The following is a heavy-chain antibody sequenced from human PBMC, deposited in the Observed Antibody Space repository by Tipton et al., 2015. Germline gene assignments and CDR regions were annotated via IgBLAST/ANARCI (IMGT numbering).Heavy chain of an antibody. Sequence: SLRLSCVASGFTFSGYSMHWLRQAPGKGPEWVAAAWSDGINRYDGDSVKGRLTVSRDNSKNTLYLQMNSLRAEDTAVYYCARENSVAATRSFDYWGQGTLVSVSS. V-gene: IGHV3-33*08. CDR2: AWSDGINR. D-gene: IGHD6-19*01. J-gene: IGHJ4*02. CDR1: GFTFSGYS. CDR3: ARENSVAATRSFDY.